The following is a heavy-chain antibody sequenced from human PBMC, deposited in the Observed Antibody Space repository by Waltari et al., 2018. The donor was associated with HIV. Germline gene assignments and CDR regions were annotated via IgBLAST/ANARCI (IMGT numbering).Heavy chain of an antibody. CDR3: AKGSKGFDY. Sequence: EVQLVESGGGLAQPGGSLRLSCVASGFTFGSFAMSWVRQAPGKGLEWVSALSGRGDKTYSPDSVKGRFIISRDNSKNTVYLQMNSLRAEDTAVYYCAKGSKGFDYWGQGTLVTVSS. CDR2: LSGRGDKT. J-gene: IGHJ4*02. CDR1: GFTFGSFA. V-gene: IGHV3-23*04.